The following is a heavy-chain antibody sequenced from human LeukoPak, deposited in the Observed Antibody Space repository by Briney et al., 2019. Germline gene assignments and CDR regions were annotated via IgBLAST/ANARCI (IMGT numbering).Heavy chain of an antibody. CDR2: IHYSGST. CDR3: ARRGGGYYSSGYYSLDY. Sequence: SETLSLTCTVSGGSISSSSYYWGWIRQPPGKGLEWIGSIHYSGSTYYNPSLKSRVTMSVETSKNQFSLKLSSVPAADTAVYYCARRGGGYYSSGYYSLDYWGQGTLVTVSS. CDR1: GGSISSSSYY. J-gene: IGHJ4*02. D-gene: IGHD3-22*01. V-gene: IGHV4-39*01.